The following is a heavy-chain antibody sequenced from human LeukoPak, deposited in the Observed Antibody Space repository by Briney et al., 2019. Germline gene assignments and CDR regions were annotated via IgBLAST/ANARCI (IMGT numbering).Heavy chain of an antibody. Sequence: PGGSLRLSCAASGFTFSSYSMNWVRQAPGKGLEWVLSISSSSSYIYYADSVKGRFTISRDNAKNSLYLQMNSLRAEDTAVYYCARDDRGGNPGYWGQGTLVTVSS. CDR1: GFTFSSYS. V-gene: IGHV3-21*01. D-gene: IGHD4-23*01. CDR2: ISSSSSYI. J-gene: IGHJ4*02. CDR3: ARDDRGGNPGY.